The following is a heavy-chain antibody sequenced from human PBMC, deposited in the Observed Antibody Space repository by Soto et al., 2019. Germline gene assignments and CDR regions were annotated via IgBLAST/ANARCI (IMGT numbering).Heavy chain of an antibody. CDR1: GFTFSSYW. D-gene: IGHD2-21*02. V-gene: IGHV3-7*04. CDR3: ARASRDDFLDY. CDR2: IKQDGSEK. Sequence: EVQLVESGGGLVQPGGSLRLSCAASGFTFSSYWMSWVRQAPGKGLEWVANIKQDGSEKYYVDSVKGRFTISRDNAQNSLYLHMNSLRAEDTAVYYCARASRDDFLDYWGQGTLVTVSS. J-gene: IGHJ4*02.